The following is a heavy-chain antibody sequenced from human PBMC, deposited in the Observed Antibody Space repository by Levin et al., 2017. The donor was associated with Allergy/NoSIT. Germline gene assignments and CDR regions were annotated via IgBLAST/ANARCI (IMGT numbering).Heavy chain of an antibody. Sequence: GGSLRLSCAASGFTFDDYAMHWVRQSPGKGLEWVSTISSNTDNIDYADSVKGRFTISRDNANNSLYLQMNSLRVEDTALYYCAKDLRLYASRTNAFDIWGQGTMVTVSS. J-gene: IGHJ3*02. CDR3: AKDLRLYASRTNAFDI. V-gene: IGHV3-9*01. D-gene: IGHD4/OR15-4a*01. CDR1: GFTFDDYA. CDR2: ISSNTDNI.